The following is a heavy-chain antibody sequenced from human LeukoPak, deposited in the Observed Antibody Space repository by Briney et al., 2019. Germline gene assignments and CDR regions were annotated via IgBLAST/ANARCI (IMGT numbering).Heavy chain of an antibody. CDR3: ARERDYGDYGYYYYGMDV. V-gene: IGHV4-61*01. Sequence: SETLSLTCTVSGGSVSSGSYYWSWIRQPPGKGLEWIGYIYYSGSTNYNPSLKSRVTISEDTSKNQFSLKLSSVTAADTAVYYCARERDYGDYGYYYYGMDVWGQGTTVTVSS. CDR1: GGSVSSGSYY. J-gene: IGHJ6*02. CDR2: IYYSGST. D-gene: IGHD4-17*01.